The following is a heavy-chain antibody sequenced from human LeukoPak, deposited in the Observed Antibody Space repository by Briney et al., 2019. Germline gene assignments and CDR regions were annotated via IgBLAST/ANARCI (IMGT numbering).Heavy chain of an antibody. J-gene: IGHJ4*02. CDR2: INNYGSRT. CDR1: GFTLRHYW. CDR3: ARFISLYSSGWAYYFDY. V-gene: IGHV3-74*01. Sequence: GGALRLSCAASGFTLRHYWMHWVRQAPGRGRGWASCINNYGSRTDYADSVKRRFTISRDNAKNTLYLQMNSLRAEDTAVYYCARFISLYSSGWAYYFDYWGQGTLSPSPQ. D-gene: IGHD6-19*01.